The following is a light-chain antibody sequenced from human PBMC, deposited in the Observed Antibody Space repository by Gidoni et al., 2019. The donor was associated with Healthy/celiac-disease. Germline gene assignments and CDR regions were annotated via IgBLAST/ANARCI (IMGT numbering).Light chain of an antibody. CDR1: SSNIGAGYD. CDR3: QSYDSSLSGSDV. V-gene: IGLV1-40*01. CDR2: GNS. Sequence: QSVLTQPPSVSGAPGQRVTISCTGSSSNIGAGYDVHWYQQLPGTAPKLLIYGNSIRPSGVPDRFSGSKSGTPASLAITGLQAEDEADYYCQSYDSSLSGSDVFGTGTKVTVL. J-gene: IGLJ1*01.